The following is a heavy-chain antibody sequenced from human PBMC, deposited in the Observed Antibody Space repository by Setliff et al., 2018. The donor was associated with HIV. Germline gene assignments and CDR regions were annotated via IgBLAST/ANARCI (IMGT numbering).Heavy chain of an antibody. CDR1: DYSISSGSY. V-gene: IGHV4-38-2*02. CDR3: ARDGYSSGWSDMDV. Sequence: KPSETLSLTCAVSDYSISSGSYWGWIRQPPGKGLEWIGSIYHSGNTYYNPSLKSRVTLSVDTSKNQFSLKLSSVTAADTAVYYCARDGYSSGWSDMDVWGKGTTVTVSS. J-gene: IGHJ6*03. CDR2: IYHSGNT. D-gene: IGHD6-19*01.